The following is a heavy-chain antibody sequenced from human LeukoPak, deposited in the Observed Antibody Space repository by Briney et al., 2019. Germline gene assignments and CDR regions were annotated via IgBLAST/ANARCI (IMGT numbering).Heavy chain of an antibody. J-gene: IGHJ4*02. CDR2: ISYDGSNK. CDR1: GFTFSSYA. D-gene: IGHD4-17*01. CDR3: AKDLSYGDYATVADY. V-gene: IGHV3-30*18. Sequence: GGSLRLSCAASGFTFSSYAMSWVRQAPGKGLEWVAVISYDGSNKYYADSVKGRFTISRDNSKNTLYLQMNSLRAEDTAVYYCAKDLSYGDYATVADYWGQGTLVTVSS.